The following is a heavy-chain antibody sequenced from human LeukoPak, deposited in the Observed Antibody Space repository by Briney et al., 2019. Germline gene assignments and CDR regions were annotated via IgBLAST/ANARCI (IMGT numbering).Heavy chain of an antibody. CDR3: ARADFYGSGSHNYLDY. CDR1: GFTFDDYG. CDR2: INWNGGST. V-gene: IGHV3-20*04. Sequence: GGSLRLSCAASGFTFDDYGMSWVRQAPGKGLEWVSGINWNGGSTGYADSVKGRFTISRDNAKNSLYLQTNSLRAEDTALYYCARADFYGSGSHNYLDYWGQGTLVTVSS. D-gene: IGHD3-10*01. J-gene: IGHJ4*02.